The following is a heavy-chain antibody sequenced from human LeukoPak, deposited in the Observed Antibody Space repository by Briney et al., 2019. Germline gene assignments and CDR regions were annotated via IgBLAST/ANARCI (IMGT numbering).Heavy chain of an antibody. CDR2: ISYDGSNK. CDR3: AKDGAYCSGGSCYYNWFDP. V-gene: IGHV3-30-3*01. CDR1: GFTFSSYA. D-gene: IGHD2-15*01. J-gene: IGHJ5*02. Sequence: GRSLRLSCAASGFTFSSYAMHWVRQAPGKGLEWVAVISYDGSNKYYADSVKGRFTISRDNSKNTLYLQMNSLRAEDTAVYYCAKDGAYCSGGSCYYNWFDPWGQGTLVTVSS.